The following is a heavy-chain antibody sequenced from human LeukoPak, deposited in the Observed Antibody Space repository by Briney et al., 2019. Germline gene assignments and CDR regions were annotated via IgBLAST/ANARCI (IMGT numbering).Heavy chain of an antibody. D-gene: IGHD3-16*01. J-gene: IGHJ3*01. CDR2: IYSGGST. Sequence: GGSLRLSCAASGFTVSSNYMSWVRQAPGKGLDWVSVIYSGGSTYYADSVKGRFTISRDNSKNTLYLQMNSRRAEDTAVYYCTKDPNGDYVGAFDFWGQGTMVTVSS. V-gene: IGHV3-53*01. CDR3: TKDPNGDYVGAFDF. CDR1: GFTVSSNY.